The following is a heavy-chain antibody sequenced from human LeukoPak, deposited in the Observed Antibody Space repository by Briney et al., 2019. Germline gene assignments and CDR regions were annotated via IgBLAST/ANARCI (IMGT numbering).Heavy chain of an antibody. V-gene: IGHV4-34*01. J-gene: IGHJ4*02. Sequence: PSETLSLTCTVSGGSISSYYWSWIRQPPGKGLEWIGEINHSGSTNYNPSLKSRVTISVDTSKNQFSLKLSSVTAADTAVYYCARTRSGYYLYFDYWGQGTLVTVSS. D-gene: IGHD3-22*01. CDR3: ARTRSGYYLYFDY. CDR1: GGSISSYY. CDR2: INHSGST.